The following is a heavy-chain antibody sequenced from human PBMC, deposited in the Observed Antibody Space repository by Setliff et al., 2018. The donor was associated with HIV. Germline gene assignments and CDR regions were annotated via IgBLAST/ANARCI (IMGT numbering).Heavy chain of an antibody. CDR3: AQLGMVDDFDY. D-gene: IGHD1-1*01. V-gene: IGHV4-34*01. CDR1: GGSFINYY. Sequence: SETLSLTCAVYGGSFINYYWSWIRQSPGKGLEWIGEITHSGSTNYNPSLKRRVTITVDTSNNKFSLKLTSVTAADTAVYYCAQLGMVDDFDYWGQGTLVTVSS. CDR2: ITHSGST. J-gene: IGHJ4*02.